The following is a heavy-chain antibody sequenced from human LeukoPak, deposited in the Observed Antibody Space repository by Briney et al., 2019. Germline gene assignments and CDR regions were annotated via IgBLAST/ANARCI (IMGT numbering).Heavy chain of an antibody. CDR1: GGSFSNYY. V-gene: IGHV4-34*01. J-gene: IGHJ6*03. CDR2: INDSGRI. D-gene: IGHD1-7*01. Sequence: PSETLSLTCAVYGGSFSNYYWSWIRQPPGKGLEWIGEINDSGRINYNPSLMSRVTVSVDTSKNQFSLRLTSVTATDTAVYYCARRWNYGRNYYIDDWGNGATVSVSS. CDR3: ARRWNYGRNYYIDD.